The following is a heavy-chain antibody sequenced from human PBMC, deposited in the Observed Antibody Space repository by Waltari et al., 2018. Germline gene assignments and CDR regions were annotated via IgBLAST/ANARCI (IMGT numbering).Heavy chain of an antibody. CDR1: GYTFTGYY. CDR2: SNPNSGGT. CDR3: ARARRIAAAGTDWFDP. Sequence: QVQLVQSGAEVKKPGASVKVSCKASGYTFTGYYMHWVRQAPGQGLEWMGWSNPNSGGTNYAQKFKGWVTMTRDTSISTAYMELSRLRSDDTAVYYCARARRIAAAGTDWFDPWGQGTLVTVSS. V-gene: IGHV1-2*04. J-gene: IGHJ5*02. D-gene: IGHD6-13*01.